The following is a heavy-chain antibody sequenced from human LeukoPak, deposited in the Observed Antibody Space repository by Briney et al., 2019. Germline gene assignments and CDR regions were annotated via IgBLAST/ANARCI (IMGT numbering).Heavy chain of an antibody. CDR1: GGSISTYY. Sequence: SETLSLTCIVFGGSISTYYWSWIRQPAGKGLEWIGRIYTSGSTNYNPSLKSRVTMSVDTSKNQFSLRLSSVTAADTAVYYCARGGRTTVTYFDYWGQGTLVTVSS. CDR2: IYTSGST. D-gene: IGHD4-11*01. CDR3: ARGGRTTVTYFDY. V-gene: IGHV4-4*07. J-gene: IGHJ4*02.